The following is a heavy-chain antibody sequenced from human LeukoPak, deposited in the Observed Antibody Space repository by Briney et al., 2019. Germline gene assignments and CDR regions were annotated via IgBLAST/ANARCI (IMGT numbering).Heavy chain of an antibody. D-gene: IGHD3-22*01. V-gene: IGHV4-59*01. Sequence: SETLSLTCTVSGGSISSYYWSWIRQPPGKGLEWIGNIYYSGSTKYNPSLKSRVTISVDTSKNQFSLKLSSVTAADTAVYYCTRGSIAYYYMDVWGKGTTVTISS. J-gene: IGHJ6*03. CDR1: GGSISSYY. CDR3: TRGSIAYYYMDV. CDR2: IYYSGST.